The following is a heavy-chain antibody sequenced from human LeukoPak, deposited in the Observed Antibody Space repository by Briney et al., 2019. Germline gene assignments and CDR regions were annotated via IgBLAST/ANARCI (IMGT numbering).Heavy chain of an antibody. CDR2: ISSSSSII. D-gene: IGHD5-12*01. CDR1: GFTFSSYS. CDR3: ARDTRTGATTKFDY. V-gene: IGHV3-48*01. J-gene: IGHJ4*02. Sequence: GGSLRLSCAASGFTFSSYSMNWVRQAPGKGLEWVSYISSSSSIIYYADSVKDRFTISRDNAKNSLYLQMNSLRAEDTAVYYCARDTRTGATTKFDYWGQGTLVTVSS.